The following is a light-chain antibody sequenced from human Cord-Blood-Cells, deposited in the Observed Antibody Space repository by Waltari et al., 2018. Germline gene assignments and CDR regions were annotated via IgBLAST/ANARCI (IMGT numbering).Light chain of an antibody. Sequence: DIQMTKSPSSLSASVGDRVTITCRASQSISSYLNWYPQKPGKAPKLLIYAASSLQSGVPSRFSGSGSGTDFTLTISSLQPEDFATYYCQQSYSTPYTFGQGTKLEIK. CDR1: QSISSY. V-gene: IGKV1-39*01. J-gene: IGKJ2*01. CDR3: QQSYSTPYT. CDR2: AAS.